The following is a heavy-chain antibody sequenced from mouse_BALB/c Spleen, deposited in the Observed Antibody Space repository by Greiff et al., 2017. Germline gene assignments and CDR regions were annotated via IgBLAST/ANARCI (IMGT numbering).Heavy chain of an antibody. CDR2: IRNKANGYTT. V-gene: IGHV7-3*02. D-gene: IGHD2-3*01. Sequence: EVQGVESGGGLVQPGGSLRLSCAPSGFTFTDYYMSWVRQPPGKALEWLGFIRNKANGYTTEYSASVKGRFTISRDNSQSILYLQMNTLRAEDSATYYCAFYDGYAMDYWGQGTSVTVSS. CDR1: GFTFTDYY. J-gene: IGHJ4*01. CDR3: AFYDGYAMDY.